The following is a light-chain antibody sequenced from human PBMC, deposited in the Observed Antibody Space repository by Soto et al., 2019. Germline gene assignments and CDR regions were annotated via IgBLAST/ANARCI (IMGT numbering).Light chain of an antibody. J-gene: IGKJ5*01. CDR3: QQLLSYPIT. Sequence: IPMSQSPSSLSACVGDRVPIPCRASQGIRNDLDWFQQKPGNAPKLLIYAASSLQSGVPSRFSGSGSGTDFTLTISSLQPEDFATYYCQQLLSYPITFGQGTRLAIK. CDR2: AAS. CDR1: QGIRND. V-gene: IGKV1-17*01.